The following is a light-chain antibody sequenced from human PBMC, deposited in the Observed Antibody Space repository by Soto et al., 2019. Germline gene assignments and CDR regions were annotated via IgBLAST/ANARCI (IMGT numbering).Light chain of an antibody. CDR1: SSNIGSNT. J-gene: IGLJ1*01. CDR3: AAWDDSLNGYV. CDR2: SND. Sequence: QSVLTQPPSASGTPGQRVTISCSGSSSNIGSNTVNSYQQLPGTAPKLLIYSNDQRPSGVPDRFSGSKSGTSASLAISGLQSEDEADYYCAAWDDSLNGYVIGTGTKLTVL. V-gene: IGLV1-44*01.